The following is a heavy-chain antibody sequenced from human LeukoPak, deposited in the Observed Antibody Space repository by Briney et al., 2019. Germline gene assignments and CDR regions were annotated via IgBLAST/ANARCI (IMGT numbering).Heavy chain of an antibody. J-gene: IGHJ4*02. CDR2: IKQDGSQK. Sequence: PGGSLRLSCAASGFTFSSYWMSWVRQAPGKGLEWVANIKQDGSQKYYVDSVKGRFTISRDNAKNSLYLQMNSLRAEDTAVYYCARGRGSSAYYPYYFDYWGQGTVVTVSS. CDR3: ARGRGSSAYYPYYFDY. V-gene: IGHV3-7*01. D-gene: IGHD3-22*01. CDR1: GFTFSSYW.